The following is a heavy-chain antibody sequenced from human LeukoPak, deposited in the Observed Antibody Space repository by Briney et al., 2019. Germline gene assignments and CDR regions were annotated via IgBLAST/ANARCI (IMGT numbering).Heavy chain of an antibody. D-gene: IGHD2-15*01. CDR2: ISSSSSTI. CDR3: ARQKDRPGGGAFAFDI. CDR1: GFTFSSYS. Sequence: PGGSLRLSCAASGFTFSSYSMNWVRQAPGKGLEWVSYISSSSSTIYYADSVKGRFTISRDNAKNSLHLQMNSLRAEDTAVYYCARQKDRPGGGAFAFDIWGQGTMVTVSS. J-gene: IGHJ3*02. V-gene: IGHV3-48*01.